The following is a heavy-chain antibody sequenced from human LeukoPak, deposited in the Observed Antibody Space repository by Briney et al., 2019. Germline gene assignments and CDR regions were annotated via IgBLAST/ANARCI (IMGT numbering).Heavy chain of an antibody. V-gene: IGHV5-10-1*01. Sequence: GESLKISCNGSGYSFTSYWISWVRQMPGKGLEWMGRIDPSDSYTNYSPSFQGHVTISADKSISTAYLQWSSLKASDTAMYYCALTGDIVSLGPDYWGQGTLVTVSS. D-gene: IGHD2-15*01. CDR2: IDPSDSYT. CDR3: ALTGDIVSLGPDY. CDR1: GYSFTSYW. J-gene: IGHJ4*02.